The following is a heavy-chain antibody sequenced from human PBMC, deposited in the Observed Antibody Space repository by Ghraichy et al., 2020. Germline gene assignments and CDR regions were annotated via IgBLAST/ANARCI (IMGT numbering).Heavy chain of an antibody. J-gene: IGHJ4*02. CDR3: AKDMGYTYGQGIDY. V-gene: IGHV3-43*02. D-gene: IGHD5-18*01. CDR2: ISGDGIST. Sequence: GGSLRLSCAASGFTVDDYAMHWVRQAPGKGLEWVSLISGDGISTYYTESVKGRFSISRDNSRNSLFLHMNSLRTEDTALYYCAKDMGYTYGQGIDYWGQGTLVTVSS. CDR1: GFTVDDYA.